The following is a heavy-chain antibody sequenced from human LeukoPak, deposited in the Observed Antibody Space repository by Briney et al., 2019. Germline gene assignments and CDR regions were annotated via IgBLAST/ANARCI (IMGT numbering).Heavy chain of an antibody. V-gene: IGHV1-2*06. D-gene: IGHD6-13*01. CDR2: INPNSGGT. CDR3: ARDIAADAFDI. J-gene: IGHJ3*02. CDR1: GYTFTGYY. Sequence: GASVKVSCKASGYTFTGYYMHWVRQAPGQGLEWMGRINPNSGGTNYAQKFQGRVTMTRDASISTAYMELSRLRSDDTAVYYCARDIAADAFDIWGQGTMVTVSS.